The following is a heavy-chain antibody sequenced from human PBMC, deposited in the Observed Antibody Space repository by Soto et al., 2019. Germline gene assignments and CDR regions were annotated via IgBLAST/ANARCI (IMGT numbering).Heavy chain of an antibody. V-gene: IGHV3-23*01. Sequence: DVQLLESGGGLVQPGGSLRLSCAASGFTFSTHAMNWVRQAPGKGLEWVSAISGSGFSTYYADSVKGRFTISRDNSKNSLYLQMNSLRAEDTAVYYCASGDPKYYYGMDVWGQGTTVTVSS. D-gene: IGHD4-17*01. CDR2: ISGSGFST. CDR3: ASGDPKYYYGMDV. CDR1: GFTFSTHA. J-gene: IGHJ6*02.